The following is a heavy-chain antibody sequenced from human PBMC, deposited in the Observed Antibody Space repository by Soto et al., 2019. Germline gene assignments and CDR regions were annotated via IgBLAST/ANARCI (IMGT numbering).Heavy chain of an antibody. CDR2: IVVGSGNT. CDR1: GFTFTSSA. CDR3: ARVRFLEWLSPHYYYYGMDV. Sequence: ASVKVSCKASGFTFTSSAVQWVRQARGQRLEWIGWIVVGSGNTNYAQKFQERVTITRNMSTSTAYMELSSLRSEDTAVYYCARVRFLEWLSPHYYYYGMDVWG. V-gene: IGHV1-58*01. D-gene: IGHD3-3*01. J-gene: IGHJ6*02.